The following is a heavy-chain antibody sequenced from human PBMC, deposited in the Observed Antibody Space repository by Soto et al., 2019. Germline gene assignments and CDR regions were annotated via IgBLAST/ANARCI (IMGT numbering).Heavy chain of an antibody. CDR1: GGSISSSSYY. CDR3: ARNGDCTRPGRIVGWFDP. J-gene: IGHJ5*02. CDR2: IYYSGST. Sequence: SETLSLTCTVSGGSISSSSYYWGWIRQPPGKGLEWIGSIYYSGSTYYNPSLKSRVTISVDTSKNQFSLKLSSVTAADTAMYYCARNGDCTRPGRIVGWFDPWGPGTLVTVSS. D-gene: IGHD2-8*01. V-gene: IGHV4-39*07.